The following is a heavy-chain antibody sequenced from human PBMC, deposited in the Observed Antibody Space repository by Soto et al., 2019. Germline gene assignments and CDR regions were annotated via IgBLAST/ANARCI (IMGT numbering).Heavy chain of an antibody. V-gene: IGHV1-18*01. D-gene: IGHD6-13*01. CDR2: ISAYNGNT. Sequence: QVQLVQSGAEVKKPGASVKVSCKASGYTFTSYGISWVRQAPGQGLEWMGWISAYNGNTNYAQKLQGRVTMTTDTSTSKAYMELRSLRSDDTAVYYCARAYSSSWYGVYYYYGMDVWGQGTTVTVSS. CDR3: ARAYSSSWYGVYYYYGMDV. J-gene: IGHJ6*02. CDR1: GYTFTSYG.